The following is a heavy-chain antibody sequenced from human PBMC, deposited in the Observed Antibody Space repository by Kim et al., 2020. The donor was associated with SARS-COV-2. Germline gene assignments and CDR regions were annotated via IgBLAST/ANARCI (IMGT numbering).Heavy chain of an antibody. CDR2: ISSSSSYI. CDR1: GFTFSSYS. Sequence: GSLRLSCAASGFTFSSYSMNWVRQAPGKGLEWVSSISSSSSYIYYADSVKGRFTISRDNAKNSLYLQMNSLRAEDTAVYYCARDGDPYYDFWSGYPITYYYYGMDVWGQGTTVTVSS. J-gene: IGHJ6*02. V-gene: IGHV3-21*01. CDR3: ARDGDPYYDFWSGYPITYYYYGMDV. D-gene: IGHD3-3*01.